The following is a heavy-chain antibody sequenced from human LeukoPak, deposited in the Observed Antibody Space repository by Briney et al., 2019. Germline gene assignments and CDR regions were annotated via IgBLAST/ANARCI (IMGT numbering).Heavy chain of an antibody. Sequence: SVKVSCKASGYTFTGYYMHWVRQAPGQGLEWMGWINPNSGGTNYAQKFQGRVTMTRDTSISTAYMELSRLRSDDTAVYYCARLRLGELYYYGMDVWGQWTTVTVSS. CDR3: ARLRLGELYYYGMDV. J-gene: IGHJ6*02. CDR2: INPNSGGT. D-gene: IGHD3-16*01. V-gene: IGHV1-2*02. CDR1: GYTFTGYY.